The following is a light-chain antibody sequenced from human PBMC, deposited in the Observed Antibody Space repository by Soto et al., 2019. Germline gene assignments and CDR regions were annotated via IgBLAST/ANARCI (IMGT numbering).Light chain of an antibody. Sequence: EVVLTQSPGTLSLSPGERATVSCRASQTVSRNYLAWYQKKPGQAPRLLIYGASTRAAGIPDRFSGSGSGTDFTLTITRLEPEDFAVYYCQQYGSSLSITFGQGTRLEIK. J-gene: IGKJ5*01. CDR1: QTVSRNY. CDR3: QQYGSSLSIT. V-gene: IGKV3-20*01. CDR2: GAS.